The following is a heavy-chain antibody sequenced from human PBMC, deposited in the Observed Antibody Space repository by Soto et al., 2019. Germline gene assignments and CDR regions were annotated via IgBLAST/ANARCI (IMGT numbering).Heavy chain of an antibody. CDR3: VKYPRDQIKASDY. D-gene: IGHD2-2*01. CDR1: GFTFSSYG. J-gene: IGHJ4*02. Sequence: PGGSLRLSCAASGFTFSSYGMHWVRQAPGKGLEWVAVISYDGSNKYYADSVKGRFTISRDNSKNTLYLQMNSLRAEDTAVYYCVKYPRDQIKASDYWGQGTLGTGSS. V-gene: IGHV3-30*18. CDR2: ISYDGSNK.